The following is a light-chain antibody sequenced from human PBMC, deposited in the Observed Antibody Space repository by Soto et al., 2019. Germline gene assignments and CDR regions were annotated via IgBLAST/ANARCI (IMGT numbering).Light chain of an antibody. J-gene: IGKJ4*01. CDR1: QSLLHSNGYNY. V-gene: IGKV2-28*01. Sequence: DIVMTQSPLSLPVTPGEPASISCRSSQSLLHSNGYNYLDWYLQKPGQSPQLLIYLGSNRASGDPDRFSGSGSGSDFTLKISSVEAEDVGVYYCMQALQTPLTFGGGTKVDIK. CDR2: LGS. CDR3: MQALQTPLT.